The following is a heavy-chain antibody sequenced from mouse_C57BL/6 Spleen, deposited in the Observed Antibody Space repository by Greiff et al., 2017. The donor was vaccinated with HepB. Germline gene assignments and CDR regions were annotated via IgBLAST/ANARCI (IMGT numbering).Heavy chain of an antibody. J-gene: IGHJ2*01. V-gene: IGHV1-61*01. CDR1: GYTFTSYW. CDR2: IYPSDSET. D-gene: IGHD1-1*01. Sequence: QVQLQQPGAELVRPGSSVKLSCKASGYTFTSYWMDWVKQRPGQGLEWIGNIYPSDSETHYNQKFKDKATLTVDKSSSTAYMQLSSLTSEDSAVYYCARGGTFITTDYYFDYWGQGTTLTVSS. CDR3: ARGGTFITTDYYFDY.